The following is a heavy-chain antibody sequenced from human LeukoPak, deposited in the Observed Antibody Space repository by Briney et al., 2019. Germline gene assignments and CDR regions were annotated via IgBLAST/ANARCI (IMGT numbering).Heavy chain of an antibody. D-gene: IGHD6-19*01. CDR1: GYTFTGYY. V-gene: IGHV1-2*02. CDR3: ARSFYSSGWYREGYYYYMDV. Sequence: ASVKVSCKASGYTFTGYYMHWVRQAPGQGLEWMGWINPNSGGTNYVQKFQGRVTMTRDTSISTAYMELSRLRSDDTAVYYCARSFYSSGWYREGYYYYMDVWGKGTTVTVSS. CDR2: INPNSGGT. J-gene: IGHJ6*03.